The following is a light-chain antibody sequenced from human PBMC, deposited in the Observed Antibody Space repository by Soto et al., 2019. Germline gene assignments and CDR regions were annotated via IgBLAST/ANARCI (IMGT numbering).Light chain of an antibody. V-gene: IGKV3-15*01. CDR3: QQYNNWPPIP. Sequence: EIVMTQSPATVSESPGGRATRSCMASQSVNSNLAWYQKTPCRAPRLLLYAASTRATGIPARFSGSGSGTEFTLTISSLQYEDFAAYYCQQYNNWPPIPFGQGTRLEIK. CDR1: QSVNSN. CDR2: AAS. J-gene: IGKJ5*01.